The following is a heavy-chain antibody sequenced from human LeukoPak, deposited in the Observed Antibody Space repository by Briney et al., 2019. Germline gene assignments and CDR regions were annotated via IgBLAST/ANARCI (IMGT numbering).Heavy chain of an antibody. CDR2: IVVGSGNT. Sequence: SVNVSCKASGFTFTSSAVQWVRQSRGQRRECIRWIVVGSGNTNYAEKFQERVIITRYISTSTAYMELRSLRSEDTAVYYCAADPEYYYDSSGLSWGQGTLVTVSS. V-gene: IGHV1-58*01. CDR3: AADPEYYYDSSGLS. J-gene: IGHJ5*02. D-gene: IGHD3-22*01. CDR1: GFTFTSSA.